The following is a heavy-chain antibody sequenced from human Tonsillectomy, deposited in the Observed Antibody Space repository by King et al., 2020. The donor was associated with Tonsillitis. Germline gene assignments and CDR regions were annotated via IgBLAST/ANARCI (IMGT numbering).Heavy chain of an antibody. V-gene: IGHV3-9*01. J-gene: IGHJ3*02. D-gene: IGHD3-16*01. CDR1: GFTFDDYA. Sequence: VQLVESGGGLVQPGRSLRLSCAASGFTFDDYAMHWVRQAPGKGLEWVSNITWNSGSIGYADSVKGRFTISRDNAKNSLYLQMNSLRAEDTALYYCAKDITVWGGGPFEIWGQGTMVTVSS. CDR2: ITWNSGSI. CDR3: AKDITVWGGGPFEI.